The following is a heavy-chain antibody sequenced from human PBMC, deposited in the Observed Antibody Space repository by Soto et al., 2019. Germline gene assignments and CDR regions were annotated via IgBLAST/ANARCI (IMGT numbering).Heavy chain of an antibody. CDR3: ARDSHFWSGIDY. CDR2: IWYDGSNK. CDR1: GFTFSSYG. D-gene: IGHD3-3*02. V-gene: IGHV3-33*01. J-gene: IGHJ4*02. Sequence: HPGGSLRLSCAASGFTFSSYGMHWVRQAPGKGLEWVAVIWYDGSNKYYADSVKGRFTISRDNSKNTLYLQMNSLRAEDTAVYYCARDSHFWSGIDYWGQGTQVTVS.